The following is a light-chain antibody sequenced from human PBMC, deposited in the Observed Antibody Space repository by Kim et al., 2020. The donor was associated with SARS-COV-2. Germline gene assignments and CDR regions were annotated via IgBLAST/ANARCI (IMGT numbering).Light chain of an antibody. CDR2: GKN. CDR1: SLRSYY. V-gene: IGLV3-19*01. Sequence: SSELTQDPAVSVALGQTVRITCQGDSLRSYYASWYQQKPGQAPVLFIYGKNNRRSGIPDRFSGSSSGNTASLTITGAQAEDEAVYYCNSRDSSGNHLVFGGGTKLTVL. CDR3: NSRDSSGNHLV. J-gene: IGLJ3*02.